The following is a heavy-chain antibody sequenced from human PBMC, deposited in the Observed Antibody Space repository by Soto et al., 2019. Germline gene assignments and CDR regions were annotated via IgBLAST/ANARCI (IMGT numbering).Heavy chain of an antibody. Sequence: PGGSLRLSCAASGFTFSSYDMHWVRQATGKGLEWVSAIGTAGDTYYPGSVKGRFTISRENAKNSLYLQMNCLRAGDTAVYYCARGRVGTSWFDPWGQGPLVTVSS. D-gene: IGHD3-10*01. J-gene: IGHJ5*02. CDR3: ARGRVGTSWFDP. V-gene: IGHV3-13*01. CDR2: IGTAGDT. CDR1: GFTFSSYD.